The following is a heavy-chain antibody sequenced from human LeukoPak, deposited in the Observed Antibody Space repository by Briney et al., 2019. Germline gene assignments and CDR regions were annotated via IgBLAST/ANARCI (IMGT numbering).Heavy chain of an antibody. CDR2: IYYSGST. Sequence: KPSETLSLTCTVSGGSIRSGGYYWSWIRQHPGKGLEWIGYIYYSGSTYYNPSLKSRVTISVDTSKNQFSLKLSSVTAADTAVYYCARCGKDGDYVQNWGQGTLVTVSS. D-gene: IGHD4-17*01. V-gene: IGHV4-31*03. CDR1: GGSIRSGGYY. CDR3: ARCGKDGDYVQN. J-gene: IGHJ4*02.